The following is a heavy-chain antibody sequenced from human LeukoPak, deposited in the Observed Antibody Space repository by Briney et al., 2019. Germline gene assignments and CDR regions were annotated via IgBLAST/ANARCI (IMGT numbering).Heavy chain of an antibody. D-gene: IGHD2-2*01. V-gene: IGHV3-48*02. CDR1: GFTFSSYS. J-gene: IGHJ3*02. Sequence: GGSLRLSCAASGFTFSSYSMNWVRQAPGKGLEWVSYIISSATTTYYADSVKGRFTISRDNAKNSLYQQMNSLRDEDTAVYYCARYCSSTSCYLAHAFDIWGQGTMVTVSS. CDR2: IISSATTT. CDR3: ARYCSSTSCYLAHAFDI.